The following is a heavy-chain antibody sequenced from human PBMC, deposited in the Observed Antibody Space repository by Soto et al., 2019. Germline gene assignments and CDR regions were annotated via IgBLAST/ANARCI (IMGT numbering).Heavy chain of an antibody. D-gene: IGHD3-10*01. CDR3: ARMAGVNRPFDS. V-gene: IGHV3-66*01. CDR1: GFTVSSNY. J-gene: IGHJ4*02. CDR2: IYSGGST. Sequence: GGSLRLSCAASGFTVSSNYMSWVRQAPGKGLEWVSVIYSGGSTYYADSVKGRFTISRDNSKNTLYLQMNSLRAEDTAVYYCARMAGVNRPFDSWGQGTQVTVSS.